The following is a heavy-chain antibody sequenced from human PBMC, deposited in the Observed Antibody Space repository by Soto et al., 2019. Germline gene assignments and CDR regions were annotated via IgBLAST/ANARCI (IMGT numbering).Heavy chain of an antibody. D-gene: IGHD5-12*01. Sequence: QVQLQESGPGLVKPSGTLSLTCAVSGGSISSSNWWSWVRHPPGKGLEWLGEIYHRGSTNYNPSLKSRVTISVDKSKNQFSLKLSSVTAADTAVYYCARAGSEMATITNYFDYWGQGTLVTVSS. J-gene: IGHJ4*02. CDR3: ARAGSEMATITNYFDY. V-gene: IGHV4-4*02. CDR2: IYHRGST. CDR1: GGSISSSNW.